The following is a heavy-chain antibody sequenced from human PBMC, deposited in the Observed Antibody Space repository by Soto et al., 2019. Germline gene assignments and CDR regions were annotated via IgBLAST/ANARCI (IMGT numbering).Heavy chain of an antibody. J-gene: IGHJ6*02. CDR1: GFTFSSYN. D-gene: IGHD6-13*01. CDR3: ARDAGIALTGNYYGMDV. CDR2: ISSSGSII. Sequence: GGSLRLSCAASGFTFSSYNMNWVRQSPGKGLEWVSYISSSGSIIYYADSVKGRFTVSRDEAKNSLYLQMNSLRVEDTAFYYCARDAGIALTGNYYGMDVWGQGTTVTVSS. V-gene: IGHV3-48*01.